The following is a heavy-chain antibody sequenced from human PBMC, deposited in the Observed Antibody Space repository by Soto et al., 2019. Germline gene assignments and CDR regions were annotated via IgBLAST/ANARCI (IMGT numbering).Heavy chain of an antibody. CDR2: MFYSGLT. D-gene: IGHD2-15*01. V-gene: IGHV4-39*01. CDR3: APLTDSLSGPYGIHV. Sequence: SETLSLTCSVSGYSVSSSDYYWAWIRQPPGKGLEWIGSMFYSGLTYYNPSLKSRVTLSVDTSKNHFSVRLNSVTAADTAVYYCAPLTDSLSGPYGIHVWGQGTTVTLSS. J-gene: IGHJ6*02. CDR1: GYSVSSSDYY.